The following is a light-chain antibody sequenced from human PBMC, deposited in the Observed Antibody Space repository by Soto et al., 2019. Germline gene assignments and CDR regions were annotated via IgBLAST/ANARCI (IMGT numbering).Light chain of an antibody. Sequence: EIVMTQSPVTLSVSPGERATLSCRASQSVSSNLAWYQQKPGQAPRLLIYGASTRATDIPARFSGSGSGTEFTLTISSLQSEDFAVYYCQQYNNWLTFGGGTKVEIK. V-gene: IGKV3D-15*01. CDR2: GAS. CDR3: QQYNNWLT. CDR1: QSVSSN. J-gene: IGKJ4*01.